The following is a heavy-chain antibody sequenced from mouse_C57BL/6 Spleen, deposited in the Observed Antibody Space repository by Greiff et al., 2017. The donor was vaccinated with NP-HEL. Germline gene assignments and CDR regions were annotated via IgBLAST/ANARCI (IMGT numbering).Heavy chain of an antibody. CDR1: GSTFPNYY. J-gene: IGHJ4*01. CDR2: INPNNVGP. Sequence: EVQLQQSGPELVKPGASVKISCKASGSTFPNYYMNWVNQSHGKSLEWIGDINPNNVGPSYNKKFKGKATLPVDNSSSTAYMELRSLTSDDSAVYYCARFPPFIRDDAMDYWGQGTSVTVSS. CDR3: ARFPPFIRDDAMDY. V-gene: IGHV1-26*01. D-gene: IGHD1-1*01.